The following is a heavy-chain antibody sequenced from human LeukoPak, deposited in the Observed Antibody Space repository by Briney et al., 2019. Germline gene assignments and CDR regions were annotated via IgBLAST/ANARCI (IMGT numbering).Heavy chain of an antibody. V-gene: IGHV3-7*04. CDR3: ARDRWRGCFDY. Sequence: GGSLRLSCAASGFTFSSFAMSWVRQAPGKGLEWVANIKQDGSEKYYVDSVKGRFTISRDNAKNSLYLQMNSLRAEDTAVYYCARDRWRGCFDYWGQGTLVTVSS. CDR2: IKQDGSEK. D-gene: IGHD5-24*01. CDR1: GFTFSSFA. J-gene: IGHJ4*02.